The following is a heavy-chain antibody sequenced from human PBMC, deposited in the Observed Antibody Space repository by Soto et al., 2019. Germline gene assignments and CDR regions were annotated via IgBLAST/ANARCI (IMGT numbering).Heavy chain of an antibody. CDR2: ISNSGRT. Sequence: QVQLQESGPGLVKPSQTLSLTCTVSGGSVRRGNYYWSWIRQFPGKGLEWIGYISNSGRTHYNPSLMSRITILVDTSKNQFFLALRSVTAADTALYYCARADYATGSYYPDYWGQGTLVTVSS. CDR1: GGSVRRGNYY. CDR3: ARADYATGSYYPDY. D-gene: IGHD3-10*01. J-gene: IGHJ4*02. V-gene: IGHV4-31*03.